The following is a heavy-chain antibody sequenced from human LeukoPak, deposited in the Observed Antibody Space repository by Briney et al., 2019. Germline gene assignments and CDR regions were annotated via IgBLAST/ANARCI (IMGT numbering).Heavy chain of an antibody. CDR3: ARGELLWFGEFTVYYYGMDV. J-gene: IGHJ6*04. D-gene: IGHD3-10*01. CDR1: GYTFTSYG. V-gene: IGHV1-18*04. Sequence: ASVKVSCEASGYTFTSYGISWVRQAPGQGLEWMGWISAYNGNTNYAQKLQGRVTMTTDTSTSTAYMELRSLRSDDTAVYYCARGELLWFGEFTVYYYGMDVWGKGTTVTVSS. CDR2: ISAYNGNT.